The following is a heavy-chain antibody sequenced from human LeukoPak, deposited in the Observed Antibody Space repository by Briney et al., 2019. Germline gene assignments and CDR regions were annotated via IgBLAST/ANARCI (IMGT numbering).Heavy chain of an antibody. V-gene: IGHV4-4*07. CDR2: IYPSGST. CDR1: GGSISSYY. Sequence: SETLSLTCTVSGGSISSYYWTWVRQPAGKGLEWIGRIYPSGSTSYNPSLKSRVTISVDTSKNQFSLELNSVTASDTAVYYCARGGRGFDPWGQGTLVTVSS. J-gene: IGHJ5*02. CDR3: ARGGRGFDP.